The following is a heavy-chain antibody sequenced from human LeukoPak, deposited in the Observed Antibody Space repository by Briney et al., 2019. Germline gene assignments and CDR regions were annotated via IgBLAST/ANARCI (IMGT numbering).Heavy chain of an antibody. J-gene: IGHJ4*02. V-gene: IGHV1-69*05. CDR2: IIPAFGTA. CDR1: GLTFGTYT. D-gene: IGHD1/OR15-1a*01. Sequence: GASVKVSCKASGLTFGTYTVTWVRQAPGQGLEWMGGIIPAFGTANYGQKFQGRVTMTRDTSISTAYMELDRLRSDDTAVYYCARVMNREGTNYWGQGTLVTVSS. CDR3: ARVMNREGTNY.